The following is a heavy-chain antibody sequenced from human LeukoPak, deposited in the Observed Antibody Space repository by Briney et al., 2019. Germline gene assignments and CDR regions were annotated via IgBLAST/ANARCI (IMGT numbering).Heavy chain of an antibody. Sequence: SETLSLTCTVSGGSISSYYWSWIRQSPGKGLEWIGYIYYSGSTNYKPSLKSRVTISVDTSKNQFSLKLNSVTAADTAVYYCARGGYYGSGNDFRFDPWGQGTLVTVSS. V-gene: IGHV4-59*01. D-gene: IGHD3-10*01. J-gene: IGHJ5*02. CDR2: IYYSGST. CDR3: ARGGYYGSGNDFRFDP. CDR1: GGSISSYY.